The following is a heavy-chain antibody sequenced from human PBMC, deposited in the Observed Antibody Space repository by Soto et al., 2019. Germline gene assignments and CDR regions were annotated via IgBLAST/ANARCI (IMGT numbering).Heavy chain of an antibody. J-gene: IGHJ4*02. CDR2: IAFTGSAT. V-gene: IGHV3-23*05. Sequence: PGGSLRLSCAPSGFTFHDYAMSWVRQAPGKGLEWVSAIAFTGSATYYADSVKGRFTISRDNSKNIVYLQMNSLKASDTAMYYCARIGGSGSYFVPFDYWGQGTLVTVSS. CDR3: ARIGGSGSYFVPFDY. CDR1: GFTFHDYA. D-gene: IGHD3-10*01.